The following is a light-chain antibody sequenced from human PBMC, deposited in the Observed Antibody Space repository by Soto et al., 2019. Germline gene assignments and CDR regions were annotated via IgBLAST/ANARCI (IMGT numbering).Light chain of an antibody. CDR1: QGIDTS. Sequence: DIQMTQSPSSVSASVGDRVTITCRASQGIDTSLAWYQQKPGKAPNRLISAASTLQTGFPSRFSGSGSWTDFTLTISSLQPEDLTTGDCHQRSSFPQSFGTGTHVAI. CDR3: HQRSSFPQS. J-gene: IGKJ3*01. CDR2: AAS. V-gene: IGKV1-12*01.